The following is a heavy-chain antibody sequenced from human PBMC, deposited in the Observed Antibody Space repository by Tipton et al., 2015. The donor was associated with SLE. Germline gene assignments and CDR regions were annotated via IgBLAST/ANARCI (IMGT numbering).Heavy chain of an antibody. CDR1: SGSISSYY. CDR2: IYYSGST. D-gene: IGHD3-22*01. CDR3: AREGYYDNSGYYPLFDS. Sequence: TLSLTCTVSSGSISSYYWSWIRQPPGKGLEWIGYIYYSGSTNYNPSLKSRVTISVDTPKNQFSLKLSSVTAADTAVYYCAREGYYDNSGYYPLFDSWGQGILVTVSS. J-gene: IGHJ4*01. V-gene: IGHV4-59*01.